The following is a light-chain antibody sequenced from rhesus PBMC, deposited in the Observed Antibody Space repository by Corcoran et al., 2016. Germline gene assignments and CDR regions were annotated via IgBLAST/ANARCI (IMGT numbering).Light chain of an antibody. J-gene: IGKJ2*01. Sequence: DIQMTQSPSSLSASVGDRVTITCRASQSISNYLNWYQQEPGKAPKLLIYSASSLQSGVPSRFSGSGSGTEFTLNISSLQPEDFATYYCQQFKNYLYSFGQGTKLDIK. V-gene: IGKV1-41*01. CDR1: QSISNY. CDR3: QQFKNYLYS. CDR2: SAS.